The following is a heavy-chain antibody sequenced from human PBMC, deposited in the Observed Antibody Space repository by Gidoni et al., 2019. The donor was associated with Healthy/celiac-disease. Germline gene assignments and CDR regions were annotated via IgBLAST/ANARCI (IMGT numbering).Heavy chain of an antibody. CDR1: GFTLSSYA. D-gene: IGHD5-12*01. CDR3: AKDVGLGSGYFRFDP. V-gene: IGHV3-23*01. Sequence: EVQLLESGGGLVQPGGSLRLSCAASGFTLSSYAMSWVRQAPGKGLEWVSAISGSGGSTYYADSVKGRFTISRDNSKNTLYLQMNSLRAEDTAVYYCAKDVGLGSGYFRFDPWAREPWSPSP. J-gene: IGHJ5*02. CDR2: ISGSGGST.